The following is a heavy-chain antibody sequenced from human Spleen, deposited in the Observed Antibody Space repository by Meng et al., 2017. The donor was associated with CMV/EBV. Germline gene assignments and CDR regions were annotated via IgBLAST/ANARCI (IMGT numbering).Heavy chain of an antibody. CDR1: SSAL. CDR3: TRIERRRILKYCGSDCSTTDY. CDR2: IYHSGGS. V-gene: IGHV4-4*02. J-gene: IGHJ4*02. Sequence: SSALWPSVRKVTGKGDKWLEEIYHSGGSNNNPSSKRRVTITVEKFKNQFCLKLGSVTAADTAVYYCTRIERRRILKYCGSDCSTTDYWGQGTLVTVSS. D-gene: IGHD2-21*02.